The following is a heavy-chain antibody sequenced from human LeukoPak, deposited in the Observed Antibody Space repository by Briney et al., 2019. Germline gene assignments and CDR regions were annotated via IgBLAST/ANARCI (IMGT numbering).Heavy chain of an antibody. V-gene: IGHV3-74*01. CDR1: GFTFRNYW. Sequence: PGGSLRLSCAASGFTFRNYWMHWVRQAPEKGLVWVSRISSDGRSTSYADSVKGRFTVSRDNAKNTLYLQMNSLGAEDTAVYYCARDSFDYQYYYGMDVWGQGTTVTVSS. J-gene: IGHJ6*02. CDR3: ARDSFDYQYYYGMDV. CDR2: ISSDGRST.